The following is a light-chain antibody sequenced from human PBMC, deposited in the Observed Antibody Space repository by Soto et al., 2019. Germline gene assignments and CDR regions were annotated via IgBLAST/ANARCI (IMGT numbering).Light chain of an antibody. CDR2: KAS. CDR1: QSITDW. CDR3: QYWDDYSWT. V-gene: IGKV1-5*03. Sequence: DIQMTQSPSTLSASVGDRVTITCRASQSITDWLAWYQQKPGKAPKFLIYKASNLEGGVPSRFSGSGSGTAFTLTHSSVQPDDFATYYCQYWDDYSWTFGQGTKCEIK. J-gene: IGKJ1*01.